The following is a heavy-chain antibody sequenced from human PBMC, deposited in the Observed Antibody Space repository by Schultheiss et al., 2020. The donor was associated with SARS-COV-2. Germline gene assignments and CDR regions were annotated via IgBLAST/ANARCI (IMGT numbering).Heavy chain of an antibody. D-gene: IGHD3-10*01. CDR1: GFTFTSSA. V-gene: IGHV1-58*01. J-gene: IGHJ4*02. Sequence: SVKVSCKASGFTFTSSAVQWVRQARGQRLEWIGWIVVGSGNTNYAQKFQGRVTMTRDTSTSTVYMELSSLRSEDTAVYYCAGSGSYYFPGYWGQGTLVTVSS. CDR3: AGSGSYYFPGY. CDR2: IVVGSGNT.